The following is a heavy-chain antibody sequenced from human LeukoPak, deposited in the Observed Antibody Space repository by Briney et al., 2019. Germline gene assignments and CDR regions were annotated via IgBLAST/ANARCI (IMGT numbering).Heavy chain of an antibody. CDR2: ISVYNGNT. CDR3: ATSPREIIGAYY. D-gene: IGHD4/OR15-4a*01. CDR1: GYSFSNYG. Sequence: ASVMVSCKTSGYSFSNYGISWVRQAPGQGPEWMGWISVYNGNTKSAQRVQGRITMTTDTSTSTAYMELRSLRSDDTAVYYCATSPREIIGAYYWGQGTLITVPS. J-gene: IGHJ4*02. V-gene: IGHV1-18*01.